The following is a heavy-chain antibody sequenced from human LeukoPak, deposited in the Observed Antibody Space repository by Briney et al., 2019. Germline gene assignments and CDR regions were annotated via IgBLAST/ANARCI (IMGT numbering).Heavy chain of an antibody. D-gene: IGHD1-26*01. CDR3: AMTYIGSYPDY. CDR1: GYTFTGYQ. V-gene: IGHV1-2*02. CDR2: INPKSGGT. Sequence: GASVKVPCKASGYTFTGYQMYWVRQAPGQGLEWMGWINPKSGGTNYAQKFQDRVTMTSDTSISTAYMELSRLRSDDTAVYYCAMTYIGSYPDYWGQGTLVTVSS. J-gene: IGHJ4*02.